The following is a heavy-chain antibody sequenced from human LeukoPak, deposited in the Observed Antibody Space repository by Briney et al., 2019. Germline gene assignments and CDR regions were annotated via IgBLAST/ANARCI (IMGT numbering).Heavy chain of an antibody. J-gene: IGHJ4*02. Sequence: ASVKVSCKASGFTFTGYYIHWVRQAPGQGLEWMGYINPHSGGTNSPQKFQGRVTMTTDTSISAAYMELSSLISDDTAMYYCVREGNELLSKNFDYWGQGTLVTVSS. CDR1: GFTFTGYY. V-gene: IGHV1-2*02. CDR3: VREGNELLSKNFDY. D-gene: IGHD2-21*02. CDR2: INPHSGGT.